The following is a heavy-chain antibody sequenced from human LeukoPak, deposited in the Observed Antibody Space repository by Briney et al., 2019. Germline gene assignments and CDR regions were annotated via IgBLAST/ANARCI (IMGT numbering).Heavy chain of an antibody. CDR3: ARGYSRYFQH. D-gene: IGHD2-15*01. V-gene: IGHV1-2*02. CDR1: GGTFSSYA. Sequence: VASVKVSCKASGGTFSSYAISWVRQAPGQGLEWMGWINPNSGDTKYAQKFQGRVTMTRDTSISTAYMELSRLRSDDTAVYYCARGYSRYFQHWGQGTLVTVSS. J-gene: IGHJ1*01. CDR2: INPNSGDT.